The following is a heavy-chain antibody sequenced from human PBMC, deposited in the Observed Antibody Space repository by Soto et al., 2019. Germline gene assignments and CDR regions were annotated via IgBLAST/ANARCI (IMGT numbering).Heavy chain of an antibody. V-gene: IGHV4-34*01. CDR1: GGSFSGYY. J-gene: IGHJ4*02. CDR3: ARERELLIGY. CDR2: INHSGST. Sequence: PSETLSLTCAVYGGSFSGYYWSWIRQPPGKGLEWIGEINHSGSTNYNPSLKSRVTISVDTSKNQFSLKLSSVTAADTAVYYCARERELLIGYWGQGTLVTVSS. D-gene: IGHD1-26*01.